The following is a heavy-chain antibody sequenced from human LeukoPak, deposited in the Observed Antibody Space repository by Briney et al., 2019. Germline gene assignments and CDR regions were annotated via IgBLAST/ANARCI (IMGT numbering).Heavy chain of an antibody. J-gene: IGHJ6*04. D-gene: IGHD3-10*01. Sequence: SQTLSLTCTVSGGSISSGGYYWSRIRQHPGKGLEWIGYIYYSGSAYYNPSLKSRVTISVDTSKNQFSLKLSSVTAADTAVYYCARDAMVRGVPLYYYGMDVWGKGTTVTVSS. V-gene: IGHV4-31*03. CDR1: GGSISSGGYY. CDR2: IYYSGSA. CDR3: ARDAMVRGVPLYYYGMDV.